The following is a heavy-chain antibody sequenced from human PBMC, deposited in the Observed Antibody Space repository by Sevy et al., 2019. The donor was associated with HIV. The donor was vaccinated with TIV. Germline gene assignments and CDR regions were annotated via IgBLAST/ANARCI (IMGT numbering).Heavy chain of an antibody. CDR2: ISGSDGTT. V-gene: IGHV3-11*01. D-gene: IGHD4-17*01. CDR1: GFTFSDYY. Sequence: GGSLRLSCAASGFTFSDYYMSWIRQAPGKGLEWISDISGSDGTTYYADSLKGRFTISRDNAKNSLYLQMNSLRAEDTAVYYCARDHVKDGDLGDYYYYAMDVWGQGTTVTVSS. CDR3: ARDHVKDGDLGDYYYYAMDV. J-gene: IGHJ6*02.